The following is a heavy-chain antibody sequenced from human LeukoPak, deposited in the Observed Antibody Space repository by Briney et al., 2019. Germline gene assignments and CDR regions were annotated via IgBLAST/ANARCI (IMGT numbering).Heavy chain of an antibody. J-gene: IGHJ4*02. CDR2: IYPGDSDT. Sequence: GASLKISCKCSGYIFTSNWIGWVRQMPGKGLEWMGIIYPGDSDTRYSPSFQGQVTISADKSISTAYLQWSSLKASDTAMYYCATMVMTTRAFDYWGQGTLVTVSS. D-gene: IGHD4/OR15-4a*01. CDR1: GYIFTSNW. CDR3: ATMVMTTRAFDY. V-gene: IGHV5-51*01.